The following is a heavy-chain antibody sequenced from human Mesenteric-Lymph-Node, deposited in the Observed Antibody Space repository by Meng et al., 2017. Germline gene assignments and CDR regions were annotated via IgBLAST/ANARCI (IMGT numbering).Heavy chain of an antibody. D-gene: IGHD3-9*01. CDR3: ARTNLRYFDWSPIAFDY. Sequence: SVKVSCKASVGTFSSYAIGWVRQAPGQGLEWMGGIIPIFGTANYAQKFQGRFTITTDESTSTAYMELSSLRSEDTAVYYCARTNLRYFDWSPIAFDYWGQGTLVTVYS. J-gene: IGHJ4*02. CDR1: VGTFSSYA. CDR2: IIPIFGTA. V-gene: IGHV1-69*05.